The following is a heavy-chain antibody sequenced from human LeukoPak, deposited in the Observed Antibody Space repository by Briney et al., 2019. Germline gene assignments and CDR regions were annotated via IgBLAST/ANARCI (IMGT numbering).Heavy chain of an antibody. J-gene: IGHJ3*02. V-gene: IGHV3-66*01. CDR1: GFTVSSDY. Sequence: PGGSLRLSCETSGFTVSSDYMNWVRQAPGKGLEWVSVIYRGGSTYYADSVKGRFTISRDNSKNTLYLQMNSLRAEDTAVYYCAKDYYDSSGSYSYDAFDIWGQGTMVTVSS. CDR3: AKDYYDSSGSYSYDAFDI. D-gene: IGHD3-22*01. CDR2: IYRGGST.